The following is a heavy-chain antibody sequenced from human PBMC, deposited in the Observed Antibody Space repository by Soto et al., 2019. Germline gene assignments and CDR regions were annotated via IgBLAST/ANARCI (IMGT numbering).Heavy chain of an antibody. V-gene: IGHV1-18*01. CDR1: GYTFTSYG. CDR2: ISAYNGNT. J-gene: IGHJ6*02. Sequence: GASVKVSCKASGYTFTSYGISWVRQAPGQGLEWMGWISAYNGNTNYAQKLQGRVTMTTDTSTSTAYMELRSLRSDDTAVYYCARGPQRGWFGEGYYYGMDVWGQGTTVTVSS. CDR3: ARGPQRGWFGEGYYYGMDV. D-gene: IGHD3-10*01.